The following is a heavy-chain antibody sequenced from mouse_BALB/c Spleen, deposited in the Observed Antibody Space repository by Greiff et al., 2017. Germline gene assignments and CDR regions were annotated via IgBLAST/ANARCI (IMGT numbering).Heavy chain of an antibody. CDR1: GFTFSSYT. CDR3: ARPSYYGNPFAY. Sequence: EVQRVESGGGLVQPGGSLKLSCAASGFTFSSYTMSWVRQTPEKRLEWVAYISNGGGSTYYPDTVKGRFTISRDNAKNTLYLQMSSLKSEDTAMYYCARPSYYGNPFAYWGQGTLVTVSA. CDR2: ISNGGGST. D-gene: IGHD2-10*01. V-gene: IGHV5-12-2*01. J-gene: IGHJ3*01.